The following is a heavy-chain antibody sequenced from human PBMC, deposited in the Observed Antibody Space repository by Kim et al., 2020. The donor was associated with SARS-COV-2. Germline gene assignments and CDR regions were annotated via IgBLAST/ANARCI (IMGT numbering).Heavy chain of an antibody. Sequence: GGSLRLSCAASGFTFSSYAMSWVRQAPGKGLEWVSAISGSGGSTYYADSVKGRFTISRDNSKNTLYLQMNSLRAEDTAVYYCAKGSSNPSPYYDSSGYYIGWGQGTLVTVSS. J-gene: IGHJ4*02. CDR1: GFTFSSYA. CDR2: ISGSGGST. V-gene: IGHV3-23*01. CDR3: AKGSSNPSPYYDSSGYYIG. D-gene: IGHD3-22*01.